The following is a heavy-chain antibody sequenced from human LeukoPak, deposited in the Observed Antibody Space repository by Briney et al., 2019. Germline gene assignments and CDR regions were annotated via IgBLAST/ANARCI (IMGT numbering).Heavy chain of an antibody. Sequence: SETLSLTCTVSGGSISSSSYSWGWIRQPPGKALEWIGSIYYSGSPYYNPSLKSRVTISVDTSKNQFSLKLSSVTAADTAVYYCARDRAVPAATTRGQGTLVTASS. CDR3: ARDRAVPAATT. V-gene: IGHV4-39*07. CDR1: GGSISSSSYS. J-gene: IGHJ4*02. CDR2: IYYSGSP. D-gene: IGHD2-2*01.